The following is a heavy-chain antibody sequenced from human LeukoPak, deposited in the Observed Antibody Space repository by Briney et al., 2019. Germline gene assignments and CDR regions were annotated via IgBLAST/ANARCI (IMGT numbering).Heavy chain of an antibody. CDR1: GYTFTGYY. J-gene: IGHJ6*03. D-gene: IGHD3-22*01. V-gene: IGHV1-2*02. CDR2: INPNSGGT. CDR3: ARAYYDSSGLRYYYYYMDV. Sequence: ASVKVSCKASGYTFTGYYMHWVRQAPGQGLEWMGWINPNSGGTNYAQKFQGRVTMTRDTSISTAYMELSRLRSDDTAAYYCARAYYDSSGLRYYYYYMDVWGKGTTVTVSS.